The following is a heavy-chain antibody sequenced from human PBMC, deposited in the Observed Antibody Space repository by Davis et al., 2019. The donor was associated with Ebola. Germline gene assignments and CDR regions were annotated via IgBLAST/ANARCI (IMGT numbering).Heavy chain of an antibody. Sequence: PGGSLRLSCAASGFSFNDYAMHWVRQAPGKGLEWVAMILYDGRDAYYADSVKGRFIISRDDARSTVYLQMNSLRDEDTAIYYCATDPEGWLDFDYWGQGTLVTVSS. J-gene: IGHJ4*02. D-gene: IGHD6-19*01. CDR3: ATDPEGWLDFDY. CDR1: GFSFNDYA. V-gene: IGHV3-30*04. CDR2: ILYDGRDA.